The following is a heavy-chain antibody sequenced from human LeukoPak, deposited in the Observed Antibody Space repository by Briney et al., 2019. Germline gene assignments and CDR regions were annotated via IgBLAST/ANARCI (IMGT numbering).Heavy chain of an antibody. D-gene: IGHD2-15*01. V-gene: IGHV3-48*04. CDR3: ARGRCSGGSCYSIGAFDI. CDR2: INTDSSSI. J-gene: IGHJ3*02. CDR1: GFTFSIYE. Sequence: GGSLRLSCAASGFTFSIYEMNWVRQAPGKGLEWISHINTDSSSIHYADSMKGRFTISRDNAKNSLYLQMNSLRAEDTAVYYCARGRCSGGSCYSIGAFDIWGQGTMVTVSS.